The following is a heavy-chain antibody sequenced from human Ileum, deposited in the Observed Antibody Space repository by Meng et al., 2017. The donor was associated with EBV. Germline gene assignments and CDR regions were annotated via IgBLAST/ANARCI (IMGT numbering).Heavy chain of an antibody. CDR3: AMGPDYAKTGY. D-gene: IGHD4-17*01. CDR2: ICYTDYT. V-gene: IGHV4-39*01. CDR1: GGSISSSNYC. Sequence: QLQRQESGPGLVKPSETLSLTCSVSGGSISSSNYCWGWLRQPPGKGLEWIQSICYTDYTYYNPSLKSRVTISADKSKNQFSLRLNSLTAADTAVYYCAMGPDYAKTGYWGQGTLVTVSS. J-gene: IGHJ4*02.